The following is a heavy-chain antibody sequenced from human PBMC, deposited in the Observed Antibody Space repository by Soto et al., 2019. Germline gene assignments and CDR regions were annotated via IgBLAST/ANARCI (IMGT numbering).Heavy chain of an antibody. Sequence: EVQLVESGGGLVQPGGSLRLSCAASGFTLSSSWMHWVRQAPGKGLVWVPRINSDGSTTSYADSVKGRFTISRDNAKNMLYLQMQSLRAEDTAVYYCARVDTSNWGYIYWGQGTLVTVSS. CDR1: GFTLSSSW. V-gene: IGHV3-74*01. CDR3: ARVDTSNWGYIY. D-gene: IGHD7-27*01. J-gene: IGHJ4*02. CDR2: INSDGSTT.